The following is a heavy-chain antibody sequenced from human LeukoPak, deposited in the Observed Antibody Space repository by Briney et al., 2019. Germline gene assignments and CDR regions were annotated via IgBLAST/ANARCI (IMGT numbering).Heavy chain of an antibody. V-gene: IGHV1-46*01. J-gene: IGHJ3*02. CDR3: ARESGYYLGSSAFDI. Sequence: GASVKVSCKASGYTFTSYYMHWVRQAPGQGLEWMGIINPSGGSTSYAQKFQGRVTMTRDMSTSTVYMELSSLRSEDTAVYYCARESGYYLGSSAFDIWGQGTMVTVSS. CDR2: INPSGGST. CDR1: GYTFTSYY. D-gene: IGHD3-22*01.